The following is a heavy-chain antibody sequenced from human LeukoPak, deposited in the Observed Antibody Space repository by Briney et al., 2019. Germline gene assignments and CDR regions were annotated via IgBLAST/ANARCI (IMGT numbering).Heavy chain of an antibody. CDR2: IRYDGSDK. J-gene: IGHJ4*02. V-gene: IGHV3-30*02. Sequence: GGSLRLSCAASGFNFRSFAMHWVRQAPGKGLEWVAFIRYDGSDKYYADSVKGRFTISRDNSKNTLYLQMNSLRAEDTAVYYCAKDLGDFWSGYNFDYWGQGTLVTVSS. CDR1: GFNFRSFA. CDR3: AKDLGDFWSGYNFDY. D-gene: IGHD3-3*01.